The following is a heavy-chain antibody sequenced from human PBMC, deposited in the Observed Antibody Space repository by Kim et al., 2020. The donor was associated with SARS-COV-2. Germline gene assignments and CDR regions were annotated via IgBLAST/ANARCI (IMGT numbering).Heavy chain of an antibody. D-gene: IGHD3-10*01. CDR1: GYTFTSYA. Sequence: ASVKVSCKASGYTFTSYAMNWVRQAPGQGLEWMGWINTNTGNPTYAQGFTGRFVFSLDTSVSTAYLQISSLKAEDTAVYYCARWDSITMVRGAQNYYYYGTDVWGQATTVTVSS. CDR3: ARWDSITMVRGAQNYYYYGTDV. V-gene: IGHV7-4-1*02. J-gene: IGHJ6*02. CDR2: INTNTGNP.